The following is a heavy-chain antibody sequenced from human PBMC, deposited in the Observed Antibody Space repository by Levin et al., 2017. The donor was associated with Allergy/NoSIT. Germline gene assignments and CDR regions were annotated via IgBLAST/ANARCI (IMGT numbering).Heavy chain of an antibody. J-gene: IGHJ5*02. Sequence: ESLKISCKGSGYNFTTYWIGWVRQMPGKGLEWMGTVYPGDSDSHTTYSPSFQGQITISAGQSISTAHLQWNSLKASDSGIYYCARFNGGPLDLWGQGTLVTVSS. D-gene: IGHD2-8*01. CDR1: GYNFTTYW. V-gene: IGHV5-51*01. CDR2: VYPGDSDSHT. CDR3: ARFNGGPLDL.